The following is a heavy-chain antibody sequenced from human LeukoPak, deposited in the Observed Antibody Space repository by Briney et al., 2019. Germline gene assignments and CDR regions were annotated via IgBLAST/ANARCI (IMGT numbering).Heavy chain of an antibody. J-gene: IGHJ4*02. V-gene: IGHV1-46*01. D-gene: IGHD6-19*01. CDR2: INPSGGST. CDR1: GCTFTSHY. Sequence: GASVKVSCKASGCTFTSHYMHWVRQAPGQGLEWMGIINPSGGSTSYPQKFQGRVTMTRDTSTSTVYMELRSLRSEATAVYFSARDEVAGTYYFDNWGQGTLVTVSS. CDR3: ARDEVAGTYYFDN.